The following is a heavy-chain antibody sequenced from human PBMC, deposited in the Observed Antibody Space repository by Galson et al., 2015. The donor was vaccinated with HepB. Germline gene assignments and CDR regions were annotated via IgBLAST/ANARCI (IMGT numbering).Heavy chain of an antibody. CDR1: GGSISSGGYS. CDR2: IYHSGST. D-gene: IGHD3-22*01. Sequence: TLSLTCAVSGGSISSGGYSWSWIRQPPGKGLEWIGYIYHSGSTYYNPSLKSRVTISVDRSKNQFSLKLSSVTAADTTVYYCARQGYYYDSSGYPFAFDIWGQGTMVTVSS. J-gene: IGHJ3*02. V-gene: IGHV4-30-2*01. CDR3: ARQGYYYDSSGYPFAFDI.